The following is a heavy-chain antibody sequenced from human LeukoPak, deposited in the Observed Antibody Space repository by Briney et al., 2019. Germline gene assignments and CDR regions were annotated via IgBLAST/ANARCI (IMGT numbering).Heavy chain of an antibody. V-gene: IGHV3-23*01. J-gene: IGHJ4*02. Sequence: TGGSLRLSCAASGFTFSNTWMSWVRQAPGKGLEWVSGFSVSDQTTYYADSVKGRFTISRDNSKNTLYLQMNSLRAEDTAVYYCAKAYGSGNYHNYFDYWGQGTLVTVSS. CDR3: AKAYGSGNYHNYFDY. D-gene: IGHD3-10*01. CDR2: FSVSDQTT. CDR1: GFTFSNTW.